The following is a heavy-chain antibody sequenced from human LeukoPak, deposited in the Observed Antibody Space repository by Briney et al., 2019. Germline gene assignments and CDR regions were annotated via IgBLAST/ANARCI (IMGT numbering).Heavy chain of an antibody. V-gene: IGHV4-31*03. D-gene: IGHD5-18*01. Sequence: PSETLSLTCTASGGSISSGGYYWSWIRQHPGKGLEWIGYIYYSGSTYYNPSLKSRVTISVDTSKNQFSLKLSSVTAADTAVYYCARDRGYSYGQPYYYYGMDVWGQGTTVTVSS. CDR3: ARDRGYSYGQPYYYYGMDV. J-gene: IGHJ6*02. CDR2: IYYSGST. CDR1: GGSISSGGYY.